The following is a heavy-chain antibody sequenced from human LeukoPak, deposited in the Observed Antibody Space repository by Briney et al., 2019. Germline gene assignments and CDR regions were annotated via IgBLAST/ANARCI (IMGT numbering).Heavy chain of an antibody. CDR1: GFTFSSYA. CDR2: ISYDGSNK. V-gene: IGHV3-30*04. Sequence: SVGCLRLSCAASGFTFSSYAMHWVRQAPGKGLEWVAVISYDGSNKYYADSVKGRFTISRDNSKNTLYLQMNSLRAEDTAVYYCARGSPPHDAFDIWGQGTMVTVFS. J-gene: IGHJ3*02. CDR3: ARGSPPHDAFDI.